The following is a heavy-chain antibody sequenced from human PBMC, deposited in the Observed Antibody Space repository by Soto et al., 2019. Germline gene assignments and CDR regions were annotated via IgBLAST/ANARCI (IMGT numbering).Heavy chain of an antibody. D-gene: IGHD6-6*01. CDR2: LHTSGSA. CDR3: ARDLGSSGGFDF. Sequence: QVQLQESGPGLVKPSETLSLSCTVSGGSMSGNFWSWIRQPAGSGLEWIGRLHTSGSANYNASLKSRVTMSVDTSKNQFSLRLSSVTAADTAVYFCARDLGSSGGFDFWGQGTLVTVSS. CDR1: GGSMSGNF. V-gene: IGHV4-4*07. J-gene: IGHJ4*02.